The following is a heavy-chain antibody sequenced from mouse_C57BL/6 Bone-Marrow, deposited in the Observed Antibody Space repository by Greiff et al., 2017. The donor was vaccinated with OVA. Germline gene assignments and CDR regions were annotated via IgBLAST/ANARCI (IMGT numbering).Heavy chain of an antibody. CDR1: GYTFTDYN. J-gene: IGHJ3*01. V-gene: IGHV1-18*01. Sequence: VQLQQSGPELVKPGASVKIPCKASGYTFTDYNMDWVKQSPGKSLEWIGDINPNNGGTIYNQKFKGKATLTVDKSSSTAYMELRSLTSEDTAVYYCARTAQAKEFAYWGQGTLVTVSA. CDR3: ARTAQAKEFAY. CDR2: INPNNGGT. D-gene: IGHD3-2*02.